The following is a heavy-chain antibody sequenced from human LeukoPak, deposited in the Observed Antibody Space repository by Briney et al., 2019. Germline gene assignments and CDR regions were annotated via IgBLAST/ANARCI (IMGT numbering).Heavy chain of an antibody. CDR1: VFTFSSYA. V-gene: IGHV3-23*01. J-gene: IGHJ2*01. Sequence: PGGSLRLSCAASVFTFSSYAMSWVREAPGKGLEWVSAISGSGGGTYYADSLRGRVTLSRDNSKNTLYLQMNSLRAEDTAVYYCAKTLTPVTKRYWYFDLWGRGTLATVSS. D-gene: IGHD4-17*01. CDR3: AKTLTPVTKRYWYFDL. CDR2: ISGSGGGT.